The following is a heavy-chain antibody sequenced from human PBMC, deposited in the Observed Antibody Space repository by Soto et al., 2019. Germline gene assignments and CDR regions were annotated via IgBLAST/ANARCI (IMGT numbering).Heavy chain of an antibody. CDR1: GFTFNNYG. CDR2: IWYDGSDK. D-gene: IGHD3-9*01. V-gene: IGHV3-33*01. J-gene: IGHJ4*02. Sequence: LRLSCAASGFTFNNYGMHWVRQAPGKGLEWVAVIWYDGSDKYYSDSVKGRFTISRDNSKNTLYLQLNDVRAEDTAVYYCARDREPYDILTGYSPYWGQGTLVTVSS. CDR3: ARDREPYDILTGYSPY.